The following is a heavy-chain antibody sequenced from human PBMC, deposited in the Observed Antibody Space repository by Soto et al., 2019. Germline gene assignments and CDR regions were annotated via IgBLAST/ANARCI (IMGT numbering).Heavy chain of an antibody. J-gene: IGHJ6*02. CDR2: ISWDCGST. Sequence: GGSLRLSCAASGFTFDDYTMHWVRQAPGKGLEWVSLISWDCGSTYYADSVKGRFTISRDNSKNSLYLQMNSLRTEDTALYYCAKGMDDPYYYGMDVWGQGTTVTVSS. V-gene: IGHV3-43*01. D-gene: IGHD3-3*01. CDR1: GFTFDDYT. CDR3: AKGMDDPYYYGMDV.